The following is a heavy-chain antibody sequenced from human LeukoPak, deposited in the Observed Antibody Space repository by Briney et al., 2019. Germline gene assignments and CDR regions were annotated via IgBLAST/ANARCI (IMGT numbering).Heavy chain of an antibody. CDR3: ARDRSTIRGVAYFDY. D-gene: IGHD3-10*01. V-gene: IGHV1-3*01. CDR1: GYTFKTYT. J-gene: IGHJ4*02. CDR2: INADKGDT. Sequence: ASVKVSCKAPGYTFKTYTIHWVRQAPGQRLEWMGWINADKGDTKYSQNFQGRVTITRDTSASTVYMELSSLRSEDTAVYYCARDRSTIRGVAYFDYWGQGTLVTVSS.